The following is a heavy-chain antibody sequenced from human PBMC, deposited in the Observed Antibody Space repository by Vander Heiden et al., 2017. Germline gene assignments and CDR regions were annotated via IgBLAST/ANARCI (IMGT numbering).Heavy chain of an antibody. D-gene: IGHD6-19*01. Sequence: QVQLVESGGGLVKPGGSLRLSCAASGFTFSDYYMSWIRQAPGKGLEWVSYISSSGSTIYYADSVKGRFTISRDNAKNSLYLQMNSLRAEDTAVYYGARDSASGWVARYYHYGMDVWGQGTTVTVSS. CDR3: ARDSASGWVARYYHYGMDV. CDR2: ISSSGSTI. CDR1: GFTFSDYY. V-gene: IGHV3-11*01. J-gene: IGHJ6*02.